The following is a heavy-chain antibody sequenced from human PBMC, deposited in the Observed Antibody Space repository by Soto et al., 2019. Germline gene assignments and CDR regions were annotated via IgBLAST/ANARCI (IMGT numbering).Heavy chain of an antibody. CDR2: ITYDGSFQ. CDR1: GVNFDNYG. Sequence: PGGSLRLSCQASGVNFDNYGMHWVRQAPGKGLEWVAVITYDGSFQYYADSVKGRFTISRDNSKNTLSLHLNTLKPEDTAVYHCAKDRVGGTFYTPLAFWGQGTLVTVSS. CDR3: AKDRVGGTFYTPLAF. D-gene: IGHD1-7*01. V-gene: IGHV3-30*18. J-gene: IGHJ4*02.